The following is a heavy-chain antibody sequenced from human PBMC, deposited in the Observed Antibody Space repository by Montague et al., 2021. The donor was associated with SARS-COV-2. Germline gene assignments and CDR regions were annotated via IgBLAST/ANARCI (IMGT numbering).Heavy chain of an antibody. J-gene: IGHJ2*01. V-gene: IGHV4-31*03. CDR2: IYYSGST. CDR1: GGSIRSGGYY. CDR3: ARVLGGDCSGGSCYRGWYFDL. D-gene: IGHD2-15*01. Sequence: TLSLTCSVSGGSIRSGGYYWRLFRQHTGKGLVSIGSIYYSGSTYYNPSLKSRVTISVDTATNQFSLQLSSVTAADTAVYYCARVLGGDCSGGSCYRGWYFDLWGRGTLVTVSS.